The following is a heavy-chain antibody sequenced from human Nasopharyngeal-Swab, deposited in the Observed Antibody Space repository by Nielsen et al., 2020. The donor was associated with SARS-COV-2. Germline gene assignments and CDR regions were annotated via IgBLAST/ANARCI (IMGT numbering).Heavy chain of an antibody. CDR1: GYTFDDYA. CDR3: ARARDCTAGHCYSDY. V-gene: IGHV7-4-1*02. J-gene: IGHJ4*02. D-gene: IGHD2-8*02. Sequence: ASVKVSCKASGYTFDDYAMSWVRQAPGQGLEWMGWINTDTGNPTYALGFAGRFVFSFDTSARTAYLQISSLKAEDTAVYFCARARDCTAGHCYSDYWGQGTQVTVSS. CDR2: INTDTGNP.